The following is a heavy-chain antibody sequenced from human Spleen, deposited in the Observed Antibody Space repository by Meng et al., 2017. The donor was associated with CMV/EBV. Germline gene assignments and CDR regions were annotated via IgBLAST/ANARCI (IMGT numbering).Heavy chain of an antibody. CDR2: IGIAGDT. CDR1: GFTFSSYD. CDR3: AKDGGTFYNYFDY. V-gene: IGHV3-13*01. J-gene: IGHJ4*02. Sequence: GGSLRLSCAASGFTFSSYDMHWVRQGTGKGLEWVSGIGIAGDTHYTGSVKGRFTISRENDKNSLYLQMNSLRADDTAVYYCAKDGGTFYNYFDYWGQGTLVTVSS. D-gene: IGHD1-26*01.